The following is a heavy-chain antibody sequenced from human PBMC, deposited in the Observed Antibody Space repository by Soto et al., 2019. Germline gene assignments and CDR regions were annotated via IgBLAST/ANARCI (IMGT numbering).Heavy chain of an antibody. CDR3: ASGPQTLTDTGLWNV. CDR2: IIPIFGTA. J-gene: IGHJ6*02. Sequence: QVQLVQSGAEVKKPGSSVKVSCKASGGTFSSYAISWVRQAPGQGLEWMGGIIPIFGTANYAQKFQGRVTIPADEYMSTAYMELSSLRSEDTAVYYCASGPQTLTDTGLWNVWGQGTTVTVSS. V-gene: IGHV1-69*01. D-gene: IGHD3-10*01. CDR1: GGTFSSYA.